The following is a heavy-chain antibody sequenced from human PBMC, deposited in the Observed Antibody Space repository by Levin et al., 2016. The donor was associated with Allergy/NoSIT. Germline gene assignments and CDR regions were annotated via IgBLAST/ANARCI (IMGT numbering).Heavy chain of an antibody. CDR2: IYYSGST. D-gene: IGHD3-3*01. Sequence: SETLSLTCTVSGGSISSGDYYWSWIRQPPGKGLEWIGYIYYSGSTYYNPSLKSRVTISVDTSKNQFSLKLSSVTAADTAVYYCARVGSDFGVVIPGYFDVWGQGTTVTVSS. V-gene: IGHV4-30-4*01. CDR1: GGSISSGDYY. CDR3: ARVGSDFGVVIPGYFDV. J-gene: IGHJ6*02.